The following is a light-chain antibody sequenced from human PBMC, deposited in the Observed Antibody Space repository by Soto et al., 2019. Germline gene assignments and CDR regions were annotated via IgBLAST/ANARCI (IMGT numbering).Light chain of an antibody. V-gene: IGKV4-1*01. J-gene: IGKJ2*01. CDR2: WAS. CDR3: QQYYSTPYT. CDR1: QSVLYTSNNKNH. Sequence: DIVMTQSPDSLAVSLGERATINCKSSQSVLYTSNNKNHLAWFQQKPGQPPKLLIYWASTRKSGVPDRFSGSGSGTEFTLTISSLQAEDVAVYYCQQYYSTPYTFGQGTKLEIK.